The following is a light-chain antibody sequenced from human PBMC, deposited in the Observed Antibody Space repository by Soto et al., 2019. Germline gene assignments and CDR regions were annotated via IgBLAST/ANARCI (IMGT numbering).Light chain of an antibody. J-gene: IGKJ5*01. CDR2: DAS. CDR1: QTISSW. V-gene: IGKV1-5*01. CDR3: QQYHTSSIT. Sequence: DIQMTQSPSSLSASLGDSVTITCRASQTISSWLAWYQQKPGKAPNLLIYDASTLERGVPSRFSGTGSGTEFTLTIDRLQPDDFATYYCQQYHTSSITFGQGTRLEIK.